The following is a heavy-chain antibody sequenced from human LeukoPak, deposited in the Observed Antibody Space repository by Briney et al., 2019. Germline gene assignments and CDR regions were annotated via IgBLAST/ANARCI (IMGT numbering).Heavy chain of an antibody. CDR3: ATSTAFDY. D-gene: IGHD5-18*01. Sequence: GGSLRLSCVASGFTFSNYSMNWVRQAPGKGLEWVSYISSTSRTIYYVDSVKGRFTISRDNAKNSLYLQMNSLRAEDTAVYYCATSTAFDYWGRGTLVTVSS. J-gene: IGHJ4*02. CDR2: ISSTSRTI. CDR1: GFTFSNYS. V-gene: IGHV3-48*01.